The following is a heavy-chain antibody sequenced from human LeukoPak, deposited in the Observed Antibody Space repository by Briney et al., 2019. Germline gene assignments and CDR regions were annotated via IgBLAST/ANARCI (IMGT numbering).Heavy chain of an antibody. CDR2: MNPNSGNT. Sequence: ASVKVSCKASGYTFTSYDINWVRQATGQGLEWMGWMNPNSGNTGYAQKFQGRVTITRNTSISTAYMELSSLRSEVTAVYYCARGPKWELELYAFDIWGQGTMVTVSS. CDR1: GYTFTSYD. V-gene: IGHV1-8*03. J-gene: IGHJ3*02. CDR3: ARGPKWELELYAFDI. D-gene: IGHD1-26*01.